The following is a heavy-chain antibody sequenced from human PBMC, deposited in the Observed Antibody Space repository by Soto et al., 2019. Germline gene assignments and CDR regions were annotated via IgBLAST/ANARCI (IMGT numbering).Heavy chain of an antibody. Sequence: ASVKVSCKTSGYTFSTYGINWVRQAPGQGLELMGWISAYDGKTTYAEKFQGRVTLTTDTSTSTAYMELRSLRSDDTAIYYCARDPHEFWTSYWFDPWGQGTPVTVSA. V-gene: IGHV1-18*01. CDR3: ARDPHEFWTSYWFDP. CDR1: GYTFSTYG. J-gene: IGHJ5*02. CDR2: ISAYDGKT. D-gene: IGHD3-3*01.